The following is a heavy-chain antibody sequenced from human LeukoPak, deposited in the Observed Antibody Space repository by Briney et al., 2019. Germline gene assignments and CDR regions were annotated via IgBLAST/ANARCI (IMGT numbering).Heavy chain of an antibody. J-gene: IGHJ5*02. V-gene: IGHV3-30*18. CDR1: GFTFSSYA. Sequence: PGGSLRLSCAASGFTFSSYAMSWVRQAPGKGLEWVAVISYDGSNKYYADSVKGRFTISRDNSKNTLYLQMNSLRAEDTAVYYCAKSFGPSIAAALRFDPWGQGTLVTVSS. CDR3: AKSFGPSIAAALRFDP. D-gene: IGHD6-13*01. CDR2: ISYDGSNK.